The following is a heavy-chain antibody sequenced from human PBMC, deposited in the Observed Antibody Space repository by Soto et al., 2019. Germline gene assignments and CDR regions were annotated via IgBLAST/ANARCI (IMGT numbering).Heavy chain of an antibody. D-gene: IGHD1-1*01. CDR3: AHRLGGSSWNDGFFDF. V-gene: IGHV2-5*02. Sequence: QITLKESGPTLVEPTEALALTCSFSGFSLTKSPVGVGWFRQPPGKALEWLAVIYWDDDKRYNPSLKARITMTKDTFRNQVALTLGDMEPEDTATYFCAHRLGGSSWNDGFFDFWGQGLPVTVS. CDR1: GFSLTKSPVG. J-gene: IGHJ4*02. CDR2: IYWDDDK.